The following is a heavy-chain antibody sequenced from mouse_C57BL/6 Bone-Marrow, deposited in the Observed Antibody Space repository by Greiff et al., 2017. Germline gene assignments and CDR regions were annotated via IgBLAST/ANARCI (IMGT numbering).Heavy chain of an antibody. V-gene: IGHV1-80*01. J-gene: IGHJ3*01. CDR1: GYAFSSYW. Sequence: QVQLKESGAELVKPGASVKISCKASGYAFSSYWMNWVKQRPGKGLEWIGQIYPGDGDTNYNGKFKGKATLTADKSSSTAYMQLSSLTSEDSAVYFCARSRLGNYPFAYWGQGTLVTVSA. CDR3: ARSRLGNYPFAY. D-gene: IGHD2-1*01. CDR2: IYPGDGDT.